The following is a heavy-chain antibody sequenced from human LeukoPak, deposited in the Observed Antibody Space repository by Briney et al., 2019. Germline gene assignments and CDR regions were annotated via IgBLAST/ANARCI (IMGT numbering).Heavy chain of an antibody. CDR1: GGSISSSSYY. CDR2: IYYSGST. J-gene: IGHJ3*02. V-gene: IGHV4-39*01. Sequence: SETLSLTCTVSGGSISSSSYYWGWIRQPPGKGLEWIGSIYYSGSTYYNPSLKSRVTISVDTSKNQFSLKLSSVTAADTAVYYCARTSYDSSGRHGVAFDIWGQGTMVTVSS. CDR3: ARTSYDSSGRHGVAFDI. D-gene: IGHD3-22*01.